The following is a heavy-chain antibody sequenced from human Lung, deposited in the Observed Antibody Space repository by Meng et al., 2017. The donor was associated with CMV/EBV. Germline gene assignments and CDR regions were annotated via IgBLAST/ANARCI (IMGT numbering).Heavy chain of an antibody. D-gene: IGHD4-23*01. V-gene: IGHV3-30-3*01. CDR1: GFTFSTYA. J-gene: IGHJ6*03. CDR3: ARVVYGGNSGMDV. Sequence: QVQVVESGGGVVQPGPSLRVSCAASGFTFSTYAMHWVRQAPGKGLEWVALISYDGSNKYYADSVKGRFTISRDNPKNTLYLQMNSLRAEDTAVYYCARVVYGGNSGMDVWGKGTTVTVSS. CDR2: ISYDGSNK.